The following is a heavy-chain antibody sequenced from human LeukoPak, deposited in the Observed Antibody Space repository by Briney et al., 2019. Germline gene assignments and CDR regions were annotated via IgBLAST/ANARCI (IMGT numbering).Heavy chain of an antibody. CDR2: IWNDGSNK. D-gene: IGHD4-23*01. V-gene: IGHV3-33*06. CDR3: AKRVTTVVTGHDY. Sequence: PGGSLRLSCAASGFTFSIYGMHWVRQAPGKGLEWVAVIWNDGSNKYYADSVKGRFTISRDNSKNTLYLQVNSLRAEDTAVYYCAKRVTTVVTGHDYWGQGALVTVSS. J-gene: IGHJ4*02. CDR1: GFTFSIYG.